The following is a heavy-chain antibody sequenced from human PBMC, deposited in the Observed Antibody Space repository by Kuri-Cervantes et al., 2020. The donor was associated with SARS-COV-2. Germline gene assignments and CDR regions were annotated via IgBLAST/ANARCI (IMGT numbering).Heavy chain of an antibody. V-gene: IGHV4-61*01. CDR1: GVPVTGGSYF. CDR2: IYYSGST. CDR3: ARGGVDPFDY. Sequence: SETLSLTCAVSGVPVTGGSYFWAWIRQPPGKGLEWIGYIYYSGSTNYNPSLKSRVTISVDTSKNQFSLKLSSVTAADTAVYYCARGGVDPFDYWGQGTLVTVSS. D-gene: IGHD3-10*01. J-gene: IGHJ4*02.